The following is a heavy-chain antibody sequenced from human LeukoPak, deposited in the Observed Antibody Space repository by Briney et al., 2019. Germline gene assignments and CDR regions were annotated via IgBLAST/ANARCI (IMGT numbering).Heavy chain of an antibody. CDR3: ARVGGRNWFDP. CDR1: GGSISSYY. Sequence: SETLSLTCTVSGGSISSYYWSWIRQPAGKGLEWIGYIYYSGSTNYNPSLKSRVTISVDTSKTQFSLKLSSVTAADTAVYYCARVGGRNWFDPWGQGTLVTVSS. CDR2: IYYSGST. D-gene: IGHD3-10*01. V-gene: IGHV4-59*01. J-gene: IGHJ5*02.